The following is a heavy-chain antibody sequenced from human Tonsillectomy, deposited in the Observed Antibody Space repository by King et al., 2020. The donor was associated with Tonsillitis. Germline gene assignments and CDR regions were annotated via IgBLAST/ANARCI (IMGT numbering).Heavy chain of an antibody. CDR2: IKSNPAGGTT. Sequence: VQLVESGGDLIKPGGSLRLSCVVSGLTFRDAWMTWVRQTPGKGLEWVGRIKSNPAGGTTDFAAPVKGRFTISRDDSKSMVYLQMNNLKVEDTAVYYCVHIRDPRSWSLGSWGQGTLVTVSS. J-gene: IGHJ1*01. V-gene: IGHV3-15*01. CDR3: VHIRDPRSWSLGS. CDR1: GLTFRDAW. D-gene: IGHD6-13*01.